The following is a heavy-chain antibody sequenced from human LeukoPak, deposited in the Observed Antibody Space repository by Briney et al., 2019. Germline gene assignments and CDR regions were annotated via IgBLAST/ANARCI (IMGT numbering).Heavy chain of an antibody. D-gene: IGHD4-17*01. V-gene: IGHV1-69*13. CDR3: ARVRTTVTTFLAKNWFDP. Sequence: ASVKVSCKASGGTFSSYAICWVRQAPGQGLEWMGGIIPIFGTANYAQKFQGRVTITADESTSTAYMELSSLRSEDTAVYYCARVRTTVTTFLAKNWFDPWGQGTLVTVSS. CDR2: IIPIFGTA. CDR1: GGTFSSYA. J-gene: IGHJ5*02.